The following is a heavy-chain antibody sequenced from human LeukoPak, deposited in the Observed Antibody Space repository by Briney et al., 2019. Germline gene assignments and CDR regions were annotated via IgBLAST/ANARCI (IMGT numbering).Heavy chain of an antibody. CDR1: GGSISSSSYY. D-gene: IGHD2-2*01. J-gene: IGHJ4*02. CDR3: ARFTSSSREYYFDH. Sequence: SETLSLTCTASGGSISSSSYYWGWIRQPPGKGLEWIGEIYHSGSTNYNPSLKSRVTISVDKSNNQFSLKVSSVTAADTAVYYCARFTSSSREYYFDHWGQGTLVTVSS. CDR2: IYHSGST. V-gene: IGHV4-61*05.